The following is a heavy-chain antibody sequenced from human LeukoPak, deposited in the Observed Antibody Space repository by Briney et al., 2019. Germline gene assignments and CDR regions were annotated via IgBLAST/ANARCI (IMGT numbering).Heavy chain of an antibody. D-gene: IGHD3-22*01. V-gene: IGHV1-2*02. CDR1: GYTFSDYY. CDR2: INPNSGGT. J-gene: IGHJ4*02. Sequence: ASVKVSCKASGYTFSDYYMHWVRQAPGQGLEWVGWINPNSGGTNSAQKFQGRVTMTRDTSISAAYMELSSLRSDDTAVYYCARSDSSGYYNFDYWGQGTLVTVSS. CDR3: ARSDSSGYYNFDY.